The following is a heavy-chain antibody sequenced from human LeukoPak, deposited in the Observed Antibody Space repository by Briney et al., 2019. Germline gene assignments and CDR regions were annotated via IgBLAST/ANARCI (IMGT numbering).Heavy chain of an antibody. CDR1: GFTVSSNY. CDR3: ARGATIFGVAEEYYFDY. Sequence: PGGSLRLSCAASGFTVSSNYMSWVRQAPGKGLEWVAVIYSGGSTYYADSVKGRFTISRDKSKNTLYLQMNSLRAEDTAVYYCARGATIFGVAEEYYFDYWGQGTLVTVSS. D-gene: IGHD3-3*01. CDR2: IYSGGST. J-gene: IGHJ4*02. V-gene: IGHV3-53*01.